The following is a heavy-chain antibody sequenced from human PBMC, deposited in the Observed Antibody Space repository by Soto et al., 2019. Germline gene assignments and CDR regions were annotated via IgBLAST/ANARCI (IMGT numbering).Heavy chain of an antibody. D-gene: IGHD2-8*01. CDR2: TYYRSKWDY. Sequence: SQTLSLTCAISGDSVSTNSATWDWIRQSPSRGLEWLGRTYYRSKWDYDYAASVKGRININPDTSNNQVSLHLDSVTPDDTAVYYCARLIGNSWLDSWGQGTLLNVSS. CDR1: GDSVSTNSAT. CDR3: ARLIGNSWLDS. J-gene: IGHJ5*01. V-gene: IGHV6-1*01.